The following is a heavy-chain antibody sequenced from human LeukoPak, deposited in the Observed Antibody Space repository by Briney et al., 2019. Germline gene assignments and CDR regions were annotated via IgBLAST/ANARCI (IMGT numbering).Heavy chain of an antibody. J-gene: IGHJ4*02. Sequence: PGGTLRLSCAVSGFTFSSYSMNWVRQAPGKGREWVAVIPYGGSNTYYADSVKGRFTISRDNSKNTLYLQMNSLRAADTAVYYCAKNIKPTLVPPDFWGRGTLVTVSS. D-gene: IGHD4-23*01. CDR1: GFTFSSYS. CDR3: AKNIKPTLVPPDF. CDR2: IPYGGSNT. V-gene: IGHV3-30*18.